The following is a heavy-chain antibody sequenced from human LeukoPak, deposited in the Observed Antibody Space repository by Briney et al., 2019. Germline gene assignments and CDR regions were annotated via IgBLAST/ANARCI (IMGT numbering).Heavy chain of an antibody. V-gene: IGHV1-46*01. J-gene: IGHJ2*01. Sequence: ASVKVSCKASGYTFTSYYMHWVRQAPGQGLEGMGIINPSGGSTSYAQKFQGRVTMTRDTSTSTVYMELSSLRSEDTAVYYCARDKGAGPPNRQQLVINWYFDLWGRGTLVTVSS. CDR3: ARDKGAGPPNRQQLVINWYFDL. CDR2: INPSGGST. D-gene: IGHD6-13*01. CDR1: GYTFTSYY.